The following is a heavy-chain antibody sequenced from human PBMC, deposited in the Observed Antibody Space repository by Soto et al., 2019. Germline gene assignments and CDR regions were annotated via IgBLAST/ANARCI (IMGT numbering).Heavy chain of an antibody. CDR1: GFTFNIYE. J-gene: IGHJ4*02. D-gene: IGHD2-8*01. CDR2: ISSSGSTI. V-gene: IGHV3-48*03. Sequence: SLRLSCSASGFTFNIYEMNWVRQAPGKGLEWISYISSSGSTIYYADSVKGRFTISRDNAKNSLYLQMNSLRAEDTAVYYCARVMQFHFQYFYHWGQGALVTVSS. CDR3: ARVMQFHFQYFYH.